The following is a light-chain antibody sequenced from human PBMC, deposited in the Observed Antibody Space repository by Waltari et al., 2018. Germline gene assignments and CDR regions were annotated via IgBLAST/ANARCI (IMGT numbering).Light chain of an antibody. CDR2: GAS. CDR3: QQYGSSPLT. J-gene: IGKJ4*01. CDR1: HSVSSSY. V-gene: IGKV3-20*01. Sequence: IVLTHSPGTLSWSPGETATLSCRASHSVSSSYLAWDQQKPGQAPRLLIYGASSRSTGSPDRFSGSGSGTDFTLTISRLEPEDFAVYYCQQYGSSPLTFGGGTKVEIK.